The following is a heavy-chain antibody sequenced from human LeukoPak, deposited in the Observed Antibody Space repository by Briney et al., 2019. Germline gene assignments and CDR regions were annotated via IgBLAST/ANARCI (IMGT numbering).Heavy chain of an antibody. CDR2: ISAYSGDT. Sequence: ASVKVSCKASGYTFTNYGISWVRQAPGQGLEWMGWISAYSGDTNYAQEFQGRVTMTRDTSTSTAYMELRSLRSDDTAVYYCARDPGSYGDAFDIWGQGTMVTVSA. CDR3: ARDPGSYGDAFDI. V-gene: IGHV1-18*01. D-gene: IGHD3-16*01. J-gene: IGHJ3*02. CDR1: GYTFTNYG.